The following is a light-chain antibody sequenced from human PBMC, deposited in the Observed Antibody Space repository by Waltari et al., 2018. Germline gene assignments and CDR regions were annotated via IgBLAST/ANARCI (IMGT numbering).Light chain of an antibody. CDR2: DVS. V-gene: IGLV2-14*03. Sequence: QSALTQPASVSGSPGPSIPLSFPGTNSDVSGSTFVSWSQQHPVKAPKLIIYDVSQLPSGVSNRFSGSKSGNTASLTISGLQAEDEADYYCSSDTSSSTVLFGGGTKLTVV. J-gene: IGLJ2*01. CDR1: NSDVSGSTF. CDR3: SSDTSSSTVL.